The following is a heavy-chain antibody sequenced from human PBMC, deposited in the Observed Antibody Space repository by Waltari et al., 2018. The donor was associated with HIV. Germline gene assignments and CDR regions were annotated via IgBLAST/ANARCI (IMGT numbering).Heavy chain of an antibody. CDR1: GGSFSGYY. CDR2: INHSGST. Sequence: QVQLQQWGAGLLKPSETLSLTCAVYGGSFSGYYWSWIRPPPGKGLEWIGEINHSGSTNYNPSLKSRVTISVDTSKNQFSLKLSSVTAADTAVYYCARGGRYCSSTSCYSLDYWGQGTLVTVSS. CDR3: ARGGRYCSSTSCYSLDY. J-gene: IGHJ4*02. V-gene: IGHV4-34*01. D-gene: IGHD2-2*02.